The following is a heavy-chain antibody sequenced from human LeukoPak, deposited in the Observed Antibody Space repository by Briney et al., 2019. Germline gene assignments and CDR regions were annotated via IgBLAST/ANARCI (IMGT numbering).Heavy chain of an antibody. D-gene: IGHD4-17*01. Sequence: GESLQISCKGSGYSFTSYWIGWVRQLPGKGLEWMGIIYPGDSDTRYSPSLQGQVTISADKSISTAYLQWSSLKASDTAMYYCARRHGDYDSWFDAWGQGTLVTVSS. CDR2: IYPGDSDT. CDR1: GYSFTSYW. V-gene: IGHV5-51*01. CDR3: ARRHGDYDSWFDA. J-gene: IGHJ5*02.